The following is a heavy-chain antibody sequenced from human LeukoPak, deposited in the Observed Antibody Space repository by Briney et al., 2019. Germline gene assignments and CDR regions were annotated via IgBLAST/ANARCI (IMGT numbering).Heavy chain of an antibody. Sequence: SETLSLTCAVYGGSFSSYYWSWIRQPAGKGLEWIGRIYTSGSTNYNPSLKSRVTMSVDTSKNQFSLKLSSVTAADTAVYYCARVDCGGNTAFDIWGQGTMVTVSS. CDR3: ARVDCGGNTAFDI. J-gene: IGHJ3*02. CDR1: GGSFSSYY. V-gene: IGHV4-59*10. D-gene: IGHD4-17*01. CDR2: IYTSGST.